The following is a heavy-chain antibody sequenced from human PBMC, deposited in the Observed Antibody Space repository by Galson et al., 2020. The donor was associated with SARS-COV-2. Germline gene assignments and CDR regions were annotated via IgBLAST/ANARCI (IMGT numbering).Heavy chain of an antibody. Sequence: ASVTVSCKASGYTFTSYYMHWVRQAPGQGLEWMGIINPSGGSTSYAQKFQGRVTMTRDTSTSTVYMELSSLRSEDTAVYYCARDTVVVVAATLFRMDVCGKGTTVTVSS. D-gene: IGHD2-15*01. J-gene: IGHJ6*03. CDR3: ARDTVVVVAATLFRMDV. CDR1: GYTFTSYY. V-gene: IGHV1-46*01. CDR2: INPSGGST.